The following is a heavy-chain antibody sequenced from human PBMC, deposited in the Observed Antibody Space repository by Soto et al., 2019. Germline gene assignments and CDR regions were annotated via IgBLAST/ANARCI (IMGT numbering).Heavy chain of an antibody. CDR1: GDSVSSNSAA. V-gene: IGHV6-1*01. D-gene: IGHD1-7*01. CDR3: ARVNWNLGYYGMDV. Sequence: PSQTLSLTCALSGDSVSSNSAAWNWIRQSPSGVLEWLGRTYDRSKWYNHYAVSVKSRITINPDTSKNQFSRQLNSVTPKDTAVYYCARVNWNLGYYGMDVWGQGTTVTVSS. CDR2: TYDRSKWYN. J-gene: IGHJ6*02.